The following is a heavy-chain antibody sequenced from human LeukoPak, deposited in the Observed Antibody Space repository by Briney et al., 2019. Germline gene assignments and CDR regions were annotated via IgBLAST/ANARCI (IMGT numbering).Heavy chain of an antibody. J-gene: IGHJ4*02. CDR2: IYSGGST. CDR3: APTTVTRLDYFDY. Sequence: GGSLRLSCAASGFTVSSNYMSWVRQAPGKGLEWVSVIYSGGSTYYADSVKGRFTISRDNSKNTLYLQMNSLRAEDKAVYYCAPTTVTRLDYFDYWGQGTLVTVSS. D-gene: IGHD4-17*01. CDR1: GFTVSSNY. V-gene: IGHV3-53*01.